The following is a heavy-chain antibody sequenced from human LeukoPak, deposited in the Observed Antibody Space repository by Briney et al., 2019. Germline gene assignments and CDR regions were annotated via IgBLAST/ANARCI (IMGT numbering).Heavy chain of an antibody. J-gene: IGHJ3*02. CDR3: AIPDMITFGGVIVLDAFDI. V-gene: IGHV1-18*01. Sequence: ASVKVSCKASGYTFTSYGISWVRQAPGQGLEWMGWISAYNGNTNYAQKLQGRVTMTTDTSTSTAYMELRSLRSDDTAVYYCAIPDMITFGGVIVLDAFDIWGQGTMVTVSS. CDR1: GYTFTSYG. D-gene: IGHD3-16*02. CDR2: ISAYNGNT.